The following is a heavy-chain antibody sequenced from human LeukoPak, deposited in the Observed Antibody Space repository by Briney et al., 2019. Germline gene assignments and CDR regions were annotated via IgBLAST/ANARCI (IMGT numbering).Heavy chain of an antibody. CDR1: GFTFSSYE. Sequence: PGGSLRLSCAASGFTFSSYEMNWVRQAPGKGLEWVSYISSSGSTIYYADSVKGQFTISRDNAKNSLYLQMNSLRAEDTAVYYCARGGTLEYFQHWGQGTLVTVSS. V-gene: IGHV3-48*03. J-gene: IGHJ1*01. CDR2: ISSSGSTI. CDR3: ARGGTLEYFQH.